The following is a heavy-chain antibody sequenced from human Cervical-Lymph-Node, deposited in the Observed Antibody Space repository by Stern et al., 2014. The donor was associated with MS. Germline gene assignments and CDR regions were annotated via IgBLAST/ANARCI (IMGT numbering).Heavy chain of an antibody. CDR1: GGSISSRY. CDR3: ARLSTAVDF. CDR2: ISHSGDT. J-gene: IGHJ4*02. Sequence: QVQLVQSGPGLVKPSETLSLTCAVSGGSISSRYWGWIRQPPGKGLEWIGLISHSGDTKDNPSLKSRVTISLDTPKTQFSLKVTSVTAADTAVYYCARLSTAVDFWGQGTLVTVSS. V-gene: IGHV4-59*08.